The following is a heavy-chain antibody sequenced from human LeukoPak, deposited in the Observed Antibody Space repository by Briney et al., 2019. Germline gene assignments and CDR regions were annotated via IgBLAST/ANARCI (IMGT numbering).Heavy chain of an antibody. D-gene: IGHD4-17*01. CDR3: AKGDRAVTTFGHNWFDP. V-gene: IGHV3-23*01. Sequence: PGGSLRLSCAASGFTFSSYAMSWVRQAPGKGLEWVSAISGSGGSTYYADSVKGRFTISRDNSKNTLYLQMNSLRAEDTAVYYCAKGDRAVTTFGHNWFDPWGQGTLVTVSS. J-gene: IGHJ5*02. CDR2: ISGSGGST. CDR1: GFTFSSYA.